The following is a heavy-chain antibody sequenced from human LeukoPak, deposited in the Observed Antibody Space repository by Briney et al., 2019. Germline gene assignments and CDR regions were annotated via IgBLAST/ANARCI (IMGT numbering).Heavy chain of an antibody. CDR2: IYYSGST. V-gene: IGHV4-39*01. CDR3: ARLGDYGDYGRLVNAFDI. J-gene: IGHJ3*02. D-gene: IGHD4-17*01. CDR1: GGSISSSSYY. Sequence: PSETLSLTCTVSGGSISSSSYYWGWIRQPPGKGLEWIGSIYYSGSTYYNPSLKSRVTISVDTSKNQFSLKLSSVTAADTAVYYCARLGDYGDYGRLVNAFDIWGQGTMVTVSS.